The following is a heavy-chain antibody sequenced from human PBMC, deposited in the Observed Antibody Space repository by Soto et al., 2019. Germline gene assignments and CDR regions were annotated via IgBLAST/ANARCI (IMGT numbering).Heavy chain of an antibody. J-gene: IGHJ4*02. CDR1: GFTVSSNY. Sequence: GGSLRLSCAASGFTVSSNYMSWVRQAPGKGLEWVSVIYSGGSTYYADSVKGRFTISRDNSKNTLYLQMNSLRAEDTAVYYCARDPLRPPLNYSSSEPDFWAQGNLVTVSS. CDR3: ARDPLRPPLNYSSSEPDF. CDR2: IYSGGST. V-gene: IGHV3-66*01. D-gene: IGHD6-6*01.